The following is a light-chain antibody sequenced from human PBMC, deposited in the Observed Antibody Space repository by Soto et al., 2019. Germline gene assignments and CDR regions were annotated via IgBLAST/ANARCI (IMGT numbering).Light chain of an antibody. CDR3: MQNTQLTPT. J-gene: IGKJ5*01. CDR1: QSLLHITGETF. V-gene: IGKV2D-29*02. CDR2: EVS. Sequence: DIVMTQTPLSVSVTPGQPASISCQSIQSLLHITGETFLFWYLKKPGQYPQILIYEVSTRVSGVPDRFSGSGSGTDFKLEISRVETDDVGIYECMQNTQLTPTFGQGTQLDIK.